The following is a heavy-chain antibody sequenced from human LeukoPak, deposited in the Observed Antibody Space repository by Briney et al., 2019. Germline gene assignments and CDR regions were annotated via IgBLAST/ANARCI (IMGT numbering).Heavy chain of an antibody. CDR3: ASWSSWSTSRGSFDY. V-gene: IGHV1-8*01. J-gene: IGHJ4*02. Sequence: ASVKVSCKASGYTFTSYDINWVRQATGQGFEWMGWMNPNSGNTGYAQKFQGRVTMTRNTSISTAYMELSSLRSEDTAVYYCASWSSWSTSRGSFDYWGQGTLVTVSS. CDR2: MNPNSGNT. D-gene: IGHD2-2*01. CDR1: GYTFTSYD.